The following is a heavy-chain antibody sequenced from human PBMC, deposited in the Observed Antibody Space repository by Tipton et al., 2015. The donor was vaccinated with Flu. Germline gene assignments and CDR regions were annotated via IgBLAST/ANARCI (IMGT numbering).Heavy chain of an antibody. Sequence: QLVQSGAEVKKPGESLKISCKGSGYSFTSYWIGWVRQMPGKGLEWMEIIYPGDSRTRYSPSFQGQVTISADKSISTAYLQWGSLKASDTAMYYCVKPNRLLRLGGPFDHRGQGTLVTVSS. J-gene: IGHJ5*02. V-gene: IGHV5-51*03. CDR3: VKPNRLLRLGGPFDH. CDR2: IYPGDSRT. D-gene: IGHD5-12*01. CDR1: GYSFTSYW.